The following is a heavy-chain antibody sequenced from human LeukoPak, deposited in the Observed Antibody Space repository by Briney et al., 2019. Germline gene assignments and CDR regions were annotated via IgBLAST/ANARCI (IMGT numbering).Heavy chain of an antibody. CDR3: ARDHCGGSCKQWYFDL. V-gene: IGHV4-61*02. CDR1: GDPLDSGSFY. J-gene: IGHJ2*01. Sequence: SETLSLTCTVSGDPLDSGSFYWTWIRQPAGKGLEWIVRINSGGNANYNPSLGSRVIIAIDKSKNQFSLKLTSVTAADTAVYYCARDHCGGSCKQWYFDLWGRGTPVTVSS. D-gene: IGHD2-15*01. CDR2: INSGGNA.